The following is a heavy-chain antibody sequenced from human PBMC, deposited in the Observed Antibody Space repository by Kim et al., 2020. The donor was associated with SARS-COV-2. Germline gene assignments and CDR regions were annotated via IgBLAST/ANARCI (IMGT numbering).Heavy chain of an antibody. CDR3: ARDRLWAGRFDP. CDR1: GGSISSYY. Sequence: SETLSLTCTVSGGSISSYYWSWIRQPPGKGLEWIGYIYYSGSTNYNPSLKSRVTISVDTSKNQFSLKLSSLTAADTAVYYCARDRLWAGRFDPWGQGTLVTVSS. V-gene: IGHV4-59*01. CDR2: IYYSGST. D-gene: IGHD3-10*01. J-gene: IGHJ5*02.